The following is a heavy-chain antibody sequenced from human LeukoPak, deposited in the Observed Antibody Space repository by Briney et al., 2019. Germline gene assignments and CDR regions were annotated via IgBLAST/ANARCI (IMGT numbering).Heavy chain of an antibody. D-gene: IGHD6-19*01. Sequence: PGGSLRLSCAASGFTFSDYYVTWIRQVRAKGLEWVSYISTTGSSIYYADSVKGRFTISRDNVKNLLYLQMDSLRAEDTADCARVQRGIAVALDYWGQGTLATVSS. V-gene: IGHV3-11*04. CDR3: VQRGIAVALDY. CDR1: GFTFSDYY. CDR2: ISTTGSSI. J-gene: IGHJ4*02.